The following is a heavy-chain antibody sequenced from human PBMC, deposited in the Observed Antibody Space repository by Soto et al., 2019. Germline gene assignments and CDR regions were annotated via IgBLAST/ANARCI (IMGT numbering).Heavy chain of an antibody. CDR3: AREESGSIAVAGTWFDP. CDR2: INPSGGST. V-gene: IGHV1-46*01. CDR1: GYTFTSYY. Sequence: ASVKVSCKASGYTFTSYYMHWVRQAPGQGLEWMGIINPSGGSTSYAQKFQGRVTMTRDTSTSTVYMELSSLRSEDTAVYYCAREESGSIAVAGTWFDPWGQGTLVTVS. J-gene: IGHJ5*02. D-gene: IGHD6-19*01.